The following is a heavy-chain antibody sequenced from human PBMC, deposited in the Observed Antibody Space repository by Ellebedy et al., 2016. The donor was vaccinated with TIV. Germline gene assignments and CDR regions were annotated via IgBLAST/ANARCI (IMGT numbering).Heavy chain of an antibody. CDR3: ARGRGGSTGPDYSDY. V-gene: IGHV3-33*01. CDR2: IWYDGSNA. J-gene: IGHJ4*02. CDR1: ECPFSRYC. D-gene: IGHD2-2*01. Sequence: GESLKISSAASECPFSRYCIHWVCQAPDKGLEWVSIIWYDGSNAYYADSVKGRFTISSDNSKNTLYLQMNSLRGEDTAVYYCARGRGGSTGPDYSDYWGQGTLVTVSS.